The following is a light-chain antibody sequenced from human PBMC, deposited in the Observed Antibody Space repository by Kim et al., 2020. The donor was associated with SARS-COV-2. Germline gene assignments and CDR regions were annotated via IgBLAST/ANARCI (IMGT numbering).Light chain of an antibody. CDR2: DAS. J-gene: IGKJ4*01. CDR3: QHYYNLPIT. CDR1: QDITNY. Sequence: DIQMTQSPSSLSASVGDRVTITCQASQDITNYLNWYQQKPGKAPKLLIYDASNLETGVPSRFSGSGSGTDFTFTISSLQPEDIATYYCQHYYNLPITFGGGTKVDIK. V-gene: IGKV1-33*01.